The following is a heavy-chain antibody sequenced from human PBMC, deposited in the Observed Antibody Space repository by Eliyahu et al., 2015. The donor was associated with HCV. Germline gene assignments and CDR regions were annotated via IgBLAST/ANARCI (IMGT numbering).Heavy chain of an antibody. CDR1: GLXXKDYD. CDR3: VRGGIQVNGIDLLDM. CDR2: IGVWSDT. D-gene: IGHD3-10*01. V-gene: IGHV3-13*01. Sequence: QLVESGGGLVQPGGSLRLSCAASGLXXKDYDMHWVRQTSGKLLEWVSVIGVWSDTYYADSVKGRFTISREDAENSVYLQMNSLTVGDTAVYYCVRGGIQVNGIDLLDMWGQGTTVIVSS. J-gene: IGHJ3*02.